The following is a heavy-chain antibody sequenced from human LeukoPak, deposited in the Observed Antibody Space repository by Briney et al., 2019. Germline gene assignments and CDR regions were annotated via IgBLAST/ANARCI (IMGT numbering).Heavy chain of an antibody. CDR1: GGSISSGDYY. CDR2: IYYSGSA. V-gene: IGHV4-39*01. D-gene: IGHD6-19*01. Sequence: PSETLSLTCTVSGGSISSGDYYWSWIRQPPGKGLEWIGSIYYSGSAYYNPSLKSRVTISVDTSKNQFSLKLSSVTAADTAVYYCARRWAVAGYTYYDYWGQGTLVTVSS. CDR3: ARRWAVAGYTYYDY. J-gene: IGHJ4*02.